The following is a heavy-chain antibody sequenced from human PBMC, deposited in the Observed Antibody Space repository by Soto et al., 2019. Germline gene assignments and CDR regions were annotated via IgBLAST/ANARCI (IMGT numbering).Heavy chain of an antibody. CDR2: IWYDGSNK. V-gene: IGHV3-33*01. J-gene: IGHJ3*02. D-gene: IGHD4-17*01. CDR3: ARSRYDYGDYGFAFDI. Sequence: QVQLVESGGGVVQPGRSLRLSCAASGFTFSSYGMHWVRQAPGKGLEWVAVIWYDGSNKYYADSVKGRFTISRDNSKNTLYLQMNSLRAEDTAVYYCARSRYDYGDYGFAFDIWGQGTMVTVSS. CDR1: GFTFSSYG.